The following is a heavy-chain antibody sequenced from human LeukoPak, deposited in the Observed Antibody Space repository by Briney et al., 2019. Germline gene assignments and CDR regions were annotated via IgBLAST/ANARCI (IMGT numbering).Heavy chain of an antibody. CDR3: AKQIPPLYGSGSYNKEGFDY. D-gene: IGHD3-10*01. V-gene: IGHV3-30*02. CDR1: GFTFSTYG. CDR2: LSYEANNE. Sequence: GGSLRLSCAASGFTFSTYGMHWVRQAPGKGLEWVAYLSYEANNEQYAESVKGRFTISRDNSKNTLYLQMNSLRAEDTAVYYCAKQIPPLYGSGSYNKEGFDYWGQGTLVTVSS. J-gene: IGHJ4*02.